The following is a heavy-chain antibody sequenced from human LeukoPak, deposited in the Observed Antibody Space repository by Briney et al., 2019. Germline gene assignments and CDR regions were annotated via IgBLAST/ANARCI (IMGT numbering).Heavy chain of an antibody. V-gene: IGHV3-74*01. CDR3: TGVGRPFYED. D-gene: IGHD2/OR15-2a*01. Sequence: GGSLRLSCAVSGFTFSNYWMHWVRQAPGKGLVWVSRINSDGSSTNYADSVKGRFTISRDNTKNTLHLQMNSLSAEDTAVYFCTGVGRPFYEDWRQGTLVSVSS. J-gene: IGHJ4*02. CDR1: GFTFSNYW. CDR2: INSDGSST.